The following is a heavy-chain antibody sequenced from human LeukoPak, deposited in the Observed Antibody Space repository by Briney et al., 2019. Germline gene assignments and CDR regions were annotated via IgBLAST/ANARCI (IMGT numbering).Heavy chain of an antibody. Sequence: SETLSLTCIVSGGSVSTDIYHWSWIRQAPGKGLEWIGHNGNANYNPSLQSRVTISIDTSKNHFTLSLNSVTAADTAVYYCATYYAGVGGRGHWGPGTLVTVSS. V-gene: IGHV4-61*03. J-gene: IGHJ4*02. CDR1: GGSVSTDIYH. CDR3: ATYYAGVGGRGH. D-gene: IGHD2-21*01. CDR2: NGNA.